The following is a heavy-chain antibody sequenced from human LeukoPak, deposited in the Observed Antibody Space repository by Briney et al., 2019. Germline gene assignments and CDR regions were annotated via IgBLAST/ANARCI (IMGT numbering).Heavy chain of an antibody. J-gene: IGHJ4*02. CDR1: GYTFTGYY. CDR2: INPNSGGT. V-gene: IGHV1-2*04. Sequence: GASVKVSCKASGYTFTGYYMHWVRQAPGQGLEWMGWINPNSGGTNYAQKFQGWVTMTRDTSISTAYMELSRLRSDDTAVYYCARVRSYYGSVTGKSYYFDYWGQGTLVTVSS. D-gene: IGHD3-10*01. CDR3: ARVRSYYGSVTGKSYYFDY.